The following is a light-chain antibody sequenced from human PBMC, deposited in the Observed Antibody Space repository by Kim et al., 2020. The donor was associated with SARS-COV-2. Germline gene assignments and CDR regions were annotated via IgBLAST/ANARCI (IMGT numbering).Light chain of an antibody. CDR2: LEGSGSY. J-gene: IGLJ3*02. CDR3: ETWDSNTLV. CDR1: SGHSSYI. V-gene: IGLV4-60*03. Sequence: SSVKLTCTLSSGHSSYIIAWHQHQPGKAPRYLMKLEGSGSYDKGSGAPDRFSGSSSGADRHLTISNLQSEDEADYYCETWDSNTLVFGGGTQLTVL.